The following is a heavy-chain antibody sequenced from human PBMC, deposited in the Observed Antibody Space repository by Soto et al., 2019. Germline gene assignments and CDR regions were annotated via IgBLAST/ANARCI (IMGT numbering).Heavy chain of an antibody. Sequence: GGSLRLSCAASGFMFSNHGMHWVRQAPGKGLEWVAVIWSDGNNRYYADSVKGRFTISRDNSKNTLYLQMNSLRAEDTAVYYCVRGDNWNDEASDYWGQGILVTVSS. CDR2: IWSDGNNR. D-gene: IGHD1-1*01. V-gene: IGHV3-33*01. CDR1: GFMFSNHG. CDR3: VRGDNWNDEASDY. J-gene: IGHJ4*02.